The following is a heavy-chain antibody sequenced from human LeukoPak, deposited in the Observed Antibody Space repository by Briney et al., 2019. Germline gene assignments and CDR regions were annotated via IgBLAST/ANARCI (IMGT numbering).Heavy chain of an antibody. CDR3: AKVALFSGYYPPFDY. D-gene: IGHD3-22*01. Sequence: GRSLRLSCTASGFTFSNYGMHWVRQAPGKGLEWVAVISYDGSNEYYADSVKGRFTISRDSSKNTLFLQMNSLRPEDTAVYHCAKVALFSGYYPPFDYWGQGTLVTVSS. CDR1: GFTFSNYG. CDR2: ISYDGSNE. J-gene: IGHJ4*02. V-gene: IGHV3-30*18.